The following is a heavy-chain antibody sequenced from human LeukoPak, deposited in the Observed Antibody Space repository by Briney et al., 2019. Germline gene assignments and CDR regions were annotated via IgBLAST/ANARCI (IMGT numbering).Heavy chain of an antibody. Sequence: ASVKLSCKASGYTFTGHYMHWVRQAPGRGPEWMGWINPNSGDIKYAQKFQGRVTMTRDTSISTAYMELSRLRSDDTAVYYCARPDGDSGGNYGCWGQGTLVTVSP. CDR2: INPNSGDI. V-gene: IGHV1-2*02. CDR1: GYTFTGHY. D-gene: IGHD4-23*01. J-gene: IGHJ4*02. CDR3: ARPDGDSGGNYGC.